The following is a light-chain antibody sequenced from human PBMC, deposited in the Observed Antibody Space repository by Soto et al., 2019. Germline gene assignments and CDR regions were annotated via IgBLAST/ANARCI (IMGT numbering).Light chain of an antibody. J-gene: IGLJ2*01. V-gene: IGLV2-8*01. CDR3: GSYVGNNNVI. CDR1: TNDIGGYNY. Sequence: QSALTQPPSASGSPGHSVTLSCTGTTNDIGGYNYVSWYQHHPGKAPKLMIYEVNKRPSGVPDRFSGSKSGNTASLTVSGLQDEDGVDYYCGSYVGNNNVIFGEGTKLTVL. CDR2: EVN.